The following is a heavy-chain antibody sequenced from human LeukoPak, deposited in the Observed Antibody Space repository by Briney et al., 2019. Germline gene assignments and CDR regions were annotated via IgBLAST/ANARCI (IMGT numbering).Heavy chain of an antibody. V-gene: IGHV3-30*02. Sequence: PGRSLRLSCAASGFTFSSYGMHWVRQAPGKGLEWVAFIRYDGSNKYYADSVKGRFTISRDNSKNTLYLQMNSLRAEDTAVYYCVRKALAVAGTPYYYYMDVWGKGTTVTVSS. J-gene: IGHJ6*03. CDR1: GFTFSSYG. D-gene: IGHD6-19*01. CDR2: IRYDGSNK. CDR3: VRKALAVAGTPYYYYMDV.